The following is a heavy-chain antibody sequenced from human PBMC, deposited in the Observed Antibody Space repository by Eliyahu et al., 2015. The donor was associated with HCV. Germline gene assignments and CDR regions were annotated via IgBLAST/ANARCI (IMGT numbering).Heavy chain of an antibody. CDR1: GFTFSSYW. CDR3: ARMSQLWLPYYFDY. V-gene: IGHV3-7*01. Sequence: EVQLVESGGGLVQPGGSLRLSCAASGFTFSSYWMSWVRQAPGKGLEWVANIKQDGSEKYYVDSVKGRFTISRDNAKNSLYLQMNSLRAEDTAVYYCARMSQLWLPYYFDYWGQGTLVTVSS. CDR2: IKQDGSEK. J-gene: IGHJ4*02. D-gene: IGHD5-18*01.